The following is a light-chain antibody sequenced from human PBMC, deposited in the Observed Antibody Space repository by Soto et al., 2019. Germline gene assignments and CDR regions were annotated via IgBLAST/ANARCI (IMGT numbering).Light chain of an antibody. J-gene: IGKJ2*01. CDR2: GAS. Sequence: EIVLTQSPGTLSLSPGERATLSCRASQSVSSSSLAWYQQKPGQAPRLLIYGASSRATGIPDRFSGSGSGTDFTLTISRLEPEDFAVFYCQQYGSSPYTFGQGTKLE. CDR3: QQYGSSPYT. CDR1: QSVSSSS. V-gene: IGKV3-20*01.